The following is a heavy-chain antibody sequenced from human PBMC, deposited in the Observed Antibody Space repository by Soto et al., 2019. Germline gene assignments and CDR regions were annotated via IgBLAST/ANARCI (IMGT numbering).Heavy chain of an antibody. Sequence: SVKVSCKASGDTYTTYFLSWVRQAPGQGLEWMGGIIPILGTTNYAQKFQGRVTITADESTRTVYMELSSLRSEDTAVYYCARRLSSFYDYVMDIWGQGTTVTVSS. CDR3: ARRLSSFYDYVMDI. J-gene: IGHJ6*02. CDR2: IIPILGTT. D-gene: IGHD3-10*01. V-gene: IGHV1-69*13. CDR1: GDTYTTYF.